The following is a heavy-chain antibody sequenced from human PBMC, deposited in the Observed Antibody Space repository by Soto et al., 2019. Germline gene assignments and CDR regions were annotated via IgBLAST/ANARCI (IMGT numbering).Heavy chain of an antibody. CDR2: IFWNGDRP. J-gene: IGHJ3*02. CDR3: ARQVTGLMGYAYDI. CDR1: GFTLNVHA. V-gene: IGHV3-20*04. D-gene: IGHD2-8*02. Sequence: GGSLRLSCAASGFTLNVHAMHWIRQVPGKGLEWVSGIFWNGDRPDYADSVKGRFTISRDNAKNSLYLQMNSLRAEDTAIYYCARQVTGLMGYAYDIWGQGTMVTVSS.